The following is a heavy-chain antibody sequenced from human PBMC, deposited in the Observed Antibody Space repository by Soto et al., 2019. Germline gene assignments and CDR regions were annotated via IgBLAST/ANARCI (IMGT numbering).Heavy chain of an antibody. Sequence: LRLSCAASGFTFSSYAMHWVRQAPGKGLEWVAVISYDGSNKYYADSVKGRFTISRDNSKNTLYLQMNSLRAEDTAVYYCARYFRGSGRYFFDYWGQGTLVTVSS. CDR1: GFTFSSYA. V-gene: IGHV3-30-3*01. CDR2: ISYDGSNK. J-gene: IGHJ4*02. CDR3: ARYFRGSGRYFFDY. D-gene: IGHD6-19*01.